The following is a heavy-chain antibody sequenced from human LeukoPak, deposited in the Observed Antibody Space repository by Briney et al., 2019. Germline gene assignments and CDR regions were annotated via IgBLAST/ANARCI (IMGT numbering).Heavy chain of an antibody. CDR3: ASIAAAGDFDY. J-gene: IGHJ4*02. Sequence: GGSLRLSCAASGFTISSYWMHWVRQAPGKGLVWVSRINSDGSSTSYADSVKGRFTISRDNAKNTLYLQMNSLRAEDTAVYYCASIAAAGDFDYWGQGTLVTVSS. D-gene: IGHD6-13*01. CDR1: GFTISSYW. CDR2: INSDGSST. V-gene: IGHV3-74*01.